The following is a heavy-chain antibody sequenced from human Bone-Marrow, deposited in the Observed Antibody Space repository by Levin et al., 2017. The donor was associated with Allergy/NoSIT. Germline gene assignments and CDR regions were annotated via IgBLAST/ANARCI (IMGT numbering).Heavy chain of an antibody. V-gene: IGHV3-73*01. CDR2: IRSKANNYAT. CDR1: GFTFSGSS. J-gene: IGHJ3*01. D-gene: IGHD3-10*01. CDR3: TRLYYYASGN. Sequence: PGGSLRLSCAASGFTFSGSSVHWVRQASGKGLEWVGLIRSKANNYATAFGASVKGRFTISRDDSKNTAYLQMNSLKTEDTAVYYCTRLYYYASGNWGQGTVVTVSS.